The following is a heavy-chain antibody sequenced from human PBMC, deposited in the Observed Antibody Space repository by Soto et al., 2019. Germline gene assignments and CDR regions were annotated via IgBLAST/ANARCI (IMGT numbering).Heavy chain of an antibody. V-gene: IGHV4-4*07. CDR1: GGSISGYY. CDR2: IYGSGSV. D-gene: IGHD3-10*01. J-gene: IGHJ5*02. Sequence: QVQLQESGPRLVQPSETLSLICSVSGGSISGYYWSWIRQPAGKGLEWIGRIYGSGSVDYHPSLKRRVTMSVDTSKTHFSLKLSSVTAADTAVYDCARDHSEQLWSGGGFDPWGQGILVTVSA. CDR3: ARDHSEQLWSGGGFDP.